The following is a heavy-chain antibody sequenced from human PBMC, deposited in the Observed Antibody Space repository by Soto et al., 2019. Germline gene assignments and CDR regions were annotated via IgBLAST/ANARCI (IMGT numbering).Heavy chain of an antibody. J-gene: IGHJ4*02. Sequence: GGSMRLSCAASGFTFSNYWMSWVRQAPGKGLEWVASIKQDGSEKYYVDSVKGPFTISRDNAKNSLYLQMDSLRAEDTAVYYCARGLNHYASGSYPIYYFDYWGQGTLVTVSS. CDR2: IKQDGSEK. CDR1: GFTFSNYW. D-gene: IGHD3-10*01. CDR3: ARGLNHYASGSYPIYYFDY. V-gene: IGHV3-7*03.